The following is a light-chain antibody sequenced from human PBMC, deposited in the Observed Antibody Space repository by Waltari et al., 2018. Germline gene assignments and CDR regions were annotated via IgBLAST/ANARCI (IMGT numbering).Light chain of an antibody. J-gene: IGKJ1*01. CDR2: VAA. CDR3: QHYVRLPAT. V-gene: IGKV3-20*01. Sequence: EIVLTQSPGTLSLSPGERATLSCRASQSVSRTLAWYQQKPGQAPKLLIYVAAIRAPGIPDMFTGSGSGTDFSLTISSLEPEDFAIYFCQHYVRLPATFGQGTKVEIK. CDR1: QSVSRT.